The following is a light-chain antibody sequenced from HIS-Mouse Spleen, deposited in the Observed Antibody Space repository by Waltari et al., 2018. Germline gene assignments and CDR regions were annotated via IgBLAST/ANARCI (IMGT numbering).Light chain of an antibody. V-gene: IGLV3-10*01. CDR2: EDS. Sequence: SSDLTQPPSVSVSPGQTARIPFSGEALPRKYSYWYQQKSGQAPVLVIYEDSKRPSGIPERFSGSSSGTMATLTISGAQVEDEADYYCYSTDSSGNHRVFGGGTKLTVL. CDR1: ALPRKY. CDR3: YSTDSSGNHRV. J-gene: IGLJ2*01.